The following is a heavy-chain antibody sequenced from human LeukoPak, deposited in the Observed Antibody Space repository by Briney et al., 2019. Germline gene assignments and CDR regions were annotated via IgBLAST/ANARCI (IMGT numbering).Heavy chain of an antibody. CDR2: ISGSGGST. D-gene: IGHD1-1*01. CDR3: AKRIWNGVGAFDC. CDR1: GFTFSSYA. J-gene: IGHJ4*02. Sequence: GGSLRLSCAASGFTFSSYAMSGVRQAPGKGVEGVSAISGSGGSTYYADSVKGRFTISRDNSKNTLYLQMNSLRAEATAVYYCAKRIWNGVGAFDCWGQGTLVTVSS. V-gene: IGHV3-23*01.